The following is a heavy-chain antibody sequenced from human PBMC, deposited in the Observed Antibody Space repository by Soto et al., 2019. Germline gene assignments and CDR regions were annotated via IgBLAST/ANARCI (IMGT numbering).Heavy chain of an antibody. D-gene: IGHD6-19*01. Sequence: VVSLRLSFPASVFTFIIYSMSGVRRAPGKGLEWVSVIYSGGSTYYADSVKGRFTISRDNSKNTLYLQMNSLRAEDTSVYSCAREGSGWYGEFDPWGQGTLVTVSS. J-gene: IGHJ5*02. CDR3: AREGSGWYGEFDP. CDR1: VFTFIIYS. V-gene: IGHV3-53*01. CDR2: IYSGGST.